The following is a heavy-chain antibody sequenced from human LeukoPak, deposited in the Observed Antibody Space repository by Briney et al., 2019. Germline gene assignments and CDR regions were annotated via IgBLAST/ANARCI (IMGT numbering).Heavy chain of an antibody. J-gene: IGHJ5*02. V-gene: IGHV1-69*13. Sequence: SVTVSCKASGGTFISYAISWVRQAPGQGLEWMGGIIPIFGTANYAQKFQGRVTITADESTSTAYMELSSLRSEDTAVYYCANSGGRKNWFDPWGQGTLVTVSS. D-gene: IGHD6-19*01. CDR3: ANSGGRKNWFDP. CDR2: IIPIFGTA. CDR1: GGTFISYA.